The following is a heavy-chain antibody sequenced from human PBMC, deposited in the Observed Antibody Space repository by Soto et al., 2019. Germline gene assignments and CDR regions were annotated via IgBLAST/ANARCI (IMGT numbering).Heavy chain of an antibody. CDR1: GYTFTGYY. D-gene: IGHD4-17*01. CDR2: FDPEDGET. V-gene: IGHV1-24*01. CDR3: ATGPHDYGDKQPLYYYYYYMDV. Sequence: ASVKVSCKASGYTFTGYYMHWVRQAPGKGLEWMGGFDPEDGETIYAQKFQGRVTMTEDTSTDTAYMELSSLRSEDTAVYYCATGPHDYGDKQPLYYYYYYMDVWGKGTTVTVSS. J-gene: IGHJ6*03.